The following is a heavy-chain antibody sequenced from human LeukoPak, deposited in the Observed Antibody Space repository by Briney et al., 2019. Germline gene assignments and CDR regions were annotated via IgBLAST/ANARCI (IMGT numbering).Heavy chain of an antibody. CDR3: ARDRSLDY. CDR2: ISSDGSNK. D-gene: IGHD2-15*01. J-gene: IGHJ4*02. Sequence: GGSLRLSCAASGFTFSSYAMHWVRQAPGKGLEWVAVISSDGSNKYYADSVKGRFTISRDNSQNTLYLQMNSLGAEDTAVYYCARDRSLDYWGQGTLVTVSS. V-gene: IGHV3-30*04. CDR1: GFTFSSYA.